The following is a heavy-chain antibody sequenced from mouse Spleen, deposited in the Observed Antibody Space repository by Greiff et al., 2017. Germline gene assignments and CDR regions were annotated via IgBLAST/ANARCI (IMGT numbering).Heavy chain of an antibody. D-gene: IGHD2-1*01. J-gene: IGHJ2*01. CDR1: GYTFTDYN. CDR3: ARKWNYGKGYFDY. V-gene: IGHV1-18*01. Sequence: DVQLQESGPELVKPGASVKIPCKASGYTFTDYNMDWVKQSHGKSLEWIGDINPNNGGTIYNQKFKGKATLTVDKSSSTAYMELRSLTSEDTAVYYCARKWNYGKGYFDYWGQGTTLTVSS. CDR2: INPNNGGT.